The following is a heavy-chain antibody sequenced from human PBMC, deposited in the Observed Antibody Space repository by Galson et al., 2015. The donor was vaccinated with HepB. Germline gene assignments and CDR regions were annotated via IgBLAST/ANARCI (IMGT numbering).Heavy chain of an antibody. CDR3: AREQDAFDM. V-gene: IGHV3-74*01. CDR2: IYSDGNIT. Sequence: SLRLSCAASEFTFSSHWMHWVRQAPGMGLVWVSGIYSDGNITIYADSVKGRFTISGDNAKNTLYLQMNSLRAEDTAVYYCAREQDAFDMWGQGTMVTVSS. CDR1: EFTFSSHW. J-gene: IGHJ3*02.